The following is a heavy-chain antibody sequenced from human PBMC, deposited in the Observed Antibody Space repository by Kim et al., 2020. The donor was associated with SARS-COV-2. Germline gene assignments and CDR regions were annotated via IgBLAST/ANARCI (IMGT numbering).Heavy chain of an antibody. V-gene: IGHV2-5*04. CDR2: IYWDDDK. CDR3: IQYEYSGGFRSPFHYGVGV. CDR1: GFSLRTATAG. Sequence: SGPTLVRPTQTLTLTCTFSGFSLRTATAGVGWIRQPPGKALEWLALIYWDDDKRYSPSLRRRLSITKDTSKNQVVLTMNNMDPVDTGTYYCIQYEYSGGFRSPFHYGVGVWGQGTTVTVSS. J-gene: IGHJ6*02. D-gene: IGHD6-19*01.